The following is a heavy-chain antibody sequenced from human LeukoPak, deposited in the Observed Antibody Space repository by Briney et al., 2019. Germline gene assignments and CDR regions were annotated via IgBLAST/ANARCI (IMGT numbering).Heavy chain of an antibody. CDR1: GFTFSSYS. CDR2: ISSSSSYI. D-gene: IGHD3-9*01. Sequence: PGGSLRLSCAASGFTFSSYSMNWVRQAPGKGLEWVSSISSSSSYIYYADSVKGRFTISRDNAKNSLYLQMNSLRAEDTAVYYCARVSSYDILTGYYEGDDYWGQGTLVTVSS. CDR3: ARVSSYDILTGYYEGDDY. J-gene: IGHJ4*02. V-gene: IGHV3-21*01.